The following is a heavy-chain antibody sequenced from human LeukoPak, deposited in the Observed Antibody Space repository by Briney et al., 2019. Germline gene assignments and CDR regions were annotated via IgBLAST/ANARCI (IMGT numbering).Heavy chain of an antibody. CDR1: GASISSGSYY. J-gene: IGHJ4*02. V-gene: IGHV4-39*07. Sequence: SETLSLTCTVSGASISSGSYYWGWIRQPPGKGLEWIGTIYYSGSTYYNPSLKSRLTISVDTSRNQFSLRLSSVTAADTAVYNCIRENPQQGSEDYWGQGALVTVSS. CDR3: IRENPQQGSEDY. D-gene: IGHD3-10*01. CDR2: IYYSGST.